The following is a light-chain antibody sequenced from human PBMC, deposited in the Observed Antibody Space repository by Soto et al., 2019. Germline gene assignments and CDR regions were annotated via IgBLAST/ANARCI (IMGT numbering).Light chain of an antibody. CDR1: QSISSW. CDR2: KAS. J-gene: IGKJ1*01. V-gene: IGKV1-5*03. CDR3: QQYNDNWT. Sequence: DIQMSQSPSTLSASVGVRVTITCRASQSISSWLAWYQQKTGTAPKLLIYKASTLPSGVPSRFSGSGSGTEFTLTISSLQPDDSATYSCQQYNDNWTFGQGPKVDIK.